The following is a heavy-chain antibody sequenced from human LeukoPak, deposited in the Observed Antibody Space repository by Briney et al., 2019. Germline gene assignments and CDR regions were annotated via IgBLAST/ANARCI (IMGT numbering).Heavy chain of an antibody. CDR3: AREHDYVWGSYRHYFDY. CDR2: IIPILGIA. J-gene: IGHJ4*02. D-gene: IGHD3-16*02. Sequence: GASVKVSCKASGGTFSSYAISWVRQAPGQGLEWMGRIIPILGIANYAQKFQGRVTITADKSTSTAYMKLSSLRSEDTAVYYCAREHDYVWGSYRHYFDYWGQGTLVTVSS. CDR1: GGTFSSYA. V-gene: IGHV1-69*04.